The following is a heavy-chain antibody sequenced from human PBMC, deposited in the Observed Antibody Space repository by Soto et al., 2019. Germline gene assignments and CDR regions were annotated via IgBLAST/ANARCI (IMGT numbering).Heavy chain of an antibody. CDR1: GDSVSSNSAA. CDR3: ARATLIVGAFYYYYYYGMDV. D-gene: IGHD1-26*01. Sequence: PSQTLSLSCAISGDSVSSNSAAWNWIRQSASRGLEWLGRTYYRSKWYNDYAVSVKSRITINPDTSKNQFSLQLNSVTPEDTAVYYCARATLIVGAFYYYYYYGMDVWGQGTTVIVSS. V-gene: IGHV6-1*01. J-gene: IGHJ6*02. CDR2: TYYRSKWYN.